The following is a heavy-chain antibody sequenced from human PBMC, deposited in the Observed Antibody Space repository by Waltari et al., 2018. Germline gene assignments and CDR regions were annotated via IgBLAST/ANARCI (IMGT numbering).Heavy chain of an antibody. CDR3: ARSPGPVRGDAFDI. Sequence: QVTLRESGPALVKPTQTLTLTCTFSGFSLSTSGMCVSWIRQPPGKALEWLARIDWDDDKYYSTSLKTRLTISKDTSKNQVVLTMTNMDPVDTATYYCARSPGPVRGDAFDIWGQGTMVTVSS. J-gene: IGHJ3*02. CDR1: GFSLSTSGMC. D-gene: IGHD3-10*01. V-gene: IGHV2-70*15. CDR2: IDWDDDK.